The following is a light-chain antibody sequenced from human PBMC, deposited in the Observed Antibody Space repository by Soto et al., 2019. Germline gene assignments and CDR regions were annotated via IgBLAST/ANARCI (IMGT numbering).Light chain of an antibody. J-gene: IGKJ1*01. Sequence: EIVMSQSPPTLSVSPGERATLSCRASQSVNIYLAWYQQKPGQAPGLLIYGASARATGIPAKFSGSGSGTEFTLTISSLQSEDFAAYYCQQYNKWPRTFGQGTKVDIK. CDR2: GAS. CDR1: QSVNIY. CDR3: QQYNKWPRT. V-gene: IGKV3D-15*01.